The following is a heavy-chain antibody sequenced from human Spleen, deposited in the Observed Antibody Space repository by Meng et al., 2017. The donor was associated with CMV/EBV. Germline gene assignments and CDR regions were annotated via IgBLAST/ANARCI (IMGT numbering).Heavy chain of an antibody. CDR3: ARDVTLPGTDFDY. V-gene: IGHV3-48*03. CDR1: GFTFSSYE. J-gene: IGHJ4*02. D-gene: IGHD6-13*01. CDR2: VSSSGSTM. Sequence: GESLKISCAASGFTFSSYEMNWVRQTPGKGLEWVSYVSSSGSTMYYADSVKGRFTISRDNAKNSIYLQMNSLRAEDTGVYYCARDVTLPGTDFDYWGQGTLVTVSS.